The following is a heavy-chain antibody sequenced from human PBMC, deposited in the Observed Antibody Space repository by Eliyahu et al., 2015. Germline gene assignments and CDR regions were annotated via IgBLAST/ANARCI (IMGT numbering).Heavy chain of an antibody. Sequence: QVHLVQSGAEVKKPGASVKVSCKAAGXTLNNYGVPWVRQAPGQGLEWMGWISGNNDHPKYAQKFQGRVSMTADTSTSTAYMELRSLTSDDTAVYYCARNCSASTCHYFYGLDVWGQGTTVIVSS. CDR3: ARNCSASTCHYFYGLDV. J-gene: IGHJ6*02. CDR2: ISGNNDHP. D-gene: IGHD2-15*01. V-gene: IGHV1-18*01. CDR1: GXTLNNYG.